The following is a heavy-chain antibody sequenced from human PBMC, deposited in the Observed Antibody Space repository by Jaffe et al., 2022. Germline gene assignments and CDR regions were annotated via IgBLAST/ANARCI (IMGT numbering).Heavy chain of an antibody. V-gene: IGHV4-59*01. CDR3: ARAPLERYCSGGSCYFYYYYYMDV. CDR1: GGSISSYY. CDR2: IYYSGST. J-gene: IGHJ6*03. D-gene: IGHD2-15*01. Sequence: QVQLQESGPGLVKPSETLSLTCTVSGGSISSYYWSWIRQPPGKGLEWIGYIYYSGSTNYNPSLKSRVTISVDTSKNQFSLKLSSVTAADTAVYYCARAPLERYCSGGSCYFYYYYYMDVWGKGTTVTVSS.